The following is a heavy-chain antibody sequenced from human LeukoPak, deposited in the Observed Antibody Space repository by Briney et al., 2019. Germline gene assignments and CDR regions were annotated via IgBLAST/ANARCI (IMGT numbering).Heavy chain of an antibody. CDR2: IIPIFGTA. J-gene: IGHJ6*04. CDR3: ARDCSGGSCYPDYYYYGMDV. D-gene: IGHD2-15*01. Sequence: ASVKVSCTASGGTFSSYAISWVRQAPGQGLEWMGGIIPIFGTANYAQKFQGRVTITADKSTSTAYMELSSLRSEDTAVYYCARDCSGGSCYPDYYYYGMDVWGKGTTVTVSS. V-gene: IGHV1-69*06. CDR1: GGTFSSYA.